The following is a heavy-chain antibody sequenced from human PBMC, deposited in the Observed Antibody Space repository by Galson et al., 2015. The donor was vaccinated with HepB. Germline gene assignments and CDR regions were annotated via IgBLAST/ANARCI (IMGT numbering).Heavy chain of an antibody. J-gene: IGHJ2*01. V-gene: IGHV1-69*13. CDR3: ARVPVKETYYYDSSGYRYFDL. Sequence: SVKVPCKASGGTFSSYAISWVRQAPGQGLEWMGGIIPIFGTANYAQKFQGRVTITADESTSTAYMELSSLRSEDTAVYYCARVPVKETYYYDSSGYRYFDLWGRGTLVTVSS. CDR1: GGTFSSYA. CDR2: IIPIFGTA. D-gene: IGHD3-22*01.